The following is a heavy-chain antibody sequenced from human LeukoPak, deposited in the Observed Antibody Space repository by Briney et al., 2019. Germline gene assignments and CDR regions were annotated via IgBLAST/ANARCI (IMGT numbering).Heavy chain of an antibody. CDR3: AKDGADVLRFLEWHTPPLFDY. V-gene: IGHV3-30*02. J-gene: IGHJ4*02. CDR2: IRYDGSNK. D-gene: IGHD3-3*01. Sequence: GGSLRLSCAASGFTFSSYGMHWVRQAPGKGLEWVAFIRYDGSNKYYADSVKGRFTISRDNSKNTLYLQMNSLRAEDTAVYYCAKDGADVLRFLEWHTPPLFDYWGQGTLVTVSS. CDR1: GFTFSSYG.